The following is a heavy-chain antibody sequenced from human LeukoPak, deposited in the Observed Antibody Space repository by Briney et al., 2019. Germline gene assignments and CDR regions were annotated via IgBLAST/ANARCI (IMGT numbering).Heavy chain of an antibody. V-gene: IGHV1-18*01. Sequence: ASVKVSCKASGYTFTSYGISEVRQAPGQGLEWMGWISAYNGNTNYVQKLQGSLTITTDTSTSTAYIELRSLRADDRAGFYCPRAPRVPFDYWGEGTLVTVSS. CDR2: ISAYNGNT. CDR1: GYTFTSYG. J-gene: IGHJ4*02. CDR3: PRAPRVPFDY.